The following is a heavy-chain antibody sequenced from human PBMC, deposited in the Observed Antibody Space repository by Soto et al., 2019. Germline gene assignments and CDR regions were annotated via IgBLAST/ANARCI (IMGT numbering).Heavy chain of an antibody. Sequence: SETLSLTCAVSGGSISSGGYSWSWIRQPPGKGLEWIGYIYHSGSTYYNPSLKSRVTISVDRSKNQFSLKLSSVTAADTAVYYCARGYSGYDRLWYFVYPGQGTLVTVSS. V-gene: IGHV4-30-2*01. D-gene: IGHD5-12*01. CDR3: ARGYSGYDRLWYFVY. J-gene: IGHJ4*02. CDR2: IYHSGST. CDR1: GGSISSGGYS.